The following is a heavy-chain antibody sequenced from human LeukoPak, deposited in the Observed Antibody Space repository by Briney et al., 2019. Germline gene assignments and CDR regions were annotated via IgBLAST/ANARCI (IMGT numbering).Heavy chain of an antibody. D-gene: IGHD6-19*01. CDR2: IYYSGST. V-gene: IGHV4-59*08. CDR1: GGSFSCYY. CDR3: ARQDTSGWYSSWFDP. Sequence: SETLSLTCAVYGGSFSCYYWNWIRQPPGKGLEWIGYIYYSGSTNYNPSLKSRVTISVDTSKNQFSLKLSSVTAADTAVYYCARQDTSGWYSSWFDPWGQGTLVTVSS. J-gene: IGHJ5*02.